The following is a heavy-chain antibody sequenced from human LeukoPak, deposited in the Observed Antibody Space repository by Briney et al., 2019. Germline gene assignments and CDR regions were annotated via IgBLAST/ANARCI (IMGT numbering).Heavy chain of an antibody. D-gene: IGHD5-24*01. V-gene: IGHV3-30*18. CDR2: ISYDGSNK. J-gene: IGHJ4*02. Sequence: GGSLRLSCAASGFTFSGSGMHWVRQAPGKGLEWVAIISYDGSNKYYADSVKGRFTISRDNSKNTLYLQMNSLRAEDTAVYYCAKGDEWLPQRFLDYWGQGTLVTVSS. CDR1: GFTFSGSG. CDR3: AKGDEWLPQRFLDY.